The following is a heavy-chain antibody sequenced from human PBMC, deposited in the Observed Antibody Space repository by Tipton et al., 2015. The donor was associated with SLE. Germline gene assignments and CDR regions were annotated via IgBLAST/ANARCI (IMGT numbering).Heavy chain of an antibody. V-gene: IGHV3-21*03. D-gene: IGHD2/OR15-2a*01. CDR3: ARVPILSGPEYYGMDV. Sequence: SLRLSCAASGFTFSSYSMNWVRQAPGKGLERVSSISSSSSYIYYADSVKGRFTISRDNAKNSLYLQMNSLRAEDTAVYYCARVPILSGPEYYGMDVWGQGTTVTVSS. J-gene: IGHJ6*02. CDR1: GFTFSSYS. CDR2: ISSSSSYI.